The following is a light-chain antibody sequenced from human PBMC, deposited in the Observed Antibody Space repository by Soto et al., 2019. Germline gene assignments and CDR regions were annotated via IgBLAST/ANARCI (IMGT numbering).Light chain of an antibody. Sequence: QSALTQPRSVCGSPGQSVTISCTGTSSDVGGYNYVSWYQQHPGKAPKLMIYDVSKRPSGVPDRFSGSKSGNTASLTISGLQAEDEAEYYCCSYAGSYTSNYVFGTGTKGTVL. V-gene: IGLV2-11*01. J-gene: IGLJ1*01. CDR1: SSDVGGYNY. CDR2: DVS. CDR3: CSYAGSYTSNYV.